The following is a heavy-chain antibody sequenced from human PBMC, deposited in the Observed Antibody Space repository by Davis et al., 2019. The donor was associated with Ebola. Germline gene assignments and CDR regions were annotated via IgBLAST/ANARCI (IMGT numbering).Heavy chain of an antibody. CDR2: ISDFSRTT. J-gene: IGHJ6*02. CDR3: ARAPRRTEDLVHAMDV. D-gene: IGHD3/OR15-3a*01. CDR1: GFTFSTHG. Sequence: ASVKVSCKASGFTFSTHGISWVRQAPGQGLEWMGWISDFSRTTNYAQKFQGRVTMTTDTSTRTASMELRGLRSDDTAVYFCARAPRRTEDLVHAMDVWGQGTTVTVSS. V-gene: IGHV1-18*04.